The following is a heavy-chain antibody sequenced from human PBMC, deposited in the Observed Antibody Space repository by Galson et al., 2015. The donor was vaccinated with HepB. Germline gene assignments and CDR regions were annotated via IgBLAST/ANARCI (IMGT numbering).Heavy chain of an antibody. D-gene: IGHD1-26*01. CDR3: TRDNGGSYSTFDY. Sequence: SAKVSCKASGYTFTSYYMHWVRQAPGQGLEWMGITNPSGGSTSYAQKFQGRVTMTRDTSTSTVYMDLSSLRSEDTAVYYCTRDNGGSYSTFDYWGQGTLVTVSS. CDR1: GYTFTSYY. CDR2: TNPSGGST. J-gene: IGHJ4*02. V-gene: IGHV1-46*03.